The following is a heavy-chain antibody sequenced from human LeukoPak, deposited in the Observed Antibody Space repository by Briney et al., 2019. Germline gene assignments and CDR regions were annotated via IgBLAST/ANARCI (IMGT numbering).Heavy chain of an antibody. CDR2: ISFDGSDK. J-gene: IGHJ4*02. CDR3: ANGMYYYGSGSYYGNYDPFDY. Sequence: GGSLRLSCAASGFTFSTYGMHWVRQAPGKGLEWVAVISFDGSDKDYADSVKGRFTISRDHSKNTLYLQMNSPRAEDTAVYYCANGMYYYGSGSYYGNYDPFDYWGQGTLVTVSS. CDR1: GFTFSTYG. V-gene: IGHV3-30*18. D-gene: IGHD3-10*01.